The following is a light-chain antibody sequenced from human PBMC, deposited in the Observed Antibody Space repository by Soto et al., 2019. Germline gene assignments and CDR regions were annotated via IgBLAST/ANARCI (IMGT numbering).Light chain of an antibody. J-gene: IGKJ4*01. CDR2: GAS. CDR1: QSVSSSY. V-gene: IGKV3-20*01. CDR3: QQYGDSPLT. Sequence: VLPQSPGTLSLAPGERATLSCRASQSVSSSYLAWYQQKPGQAPRLLIYGASSRATGIPDRFSGSGSGTDFTLTISRLEPEDFAVYYCQQYGDSPLTCGGGPRW.